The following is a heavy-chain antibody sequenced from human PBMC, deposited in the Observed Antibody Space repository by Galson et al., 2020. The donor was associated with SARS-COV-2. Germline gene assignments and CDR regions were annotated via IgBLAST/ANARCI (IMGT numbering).Heavy chain of an antibody. CDR2: IYWDDDE. D-gene: IGHD1-1*01. CDR3: AQGATTIHY. J-gene: IGHJ4*02. Sequence: SGPTLVKPTQTLTLTCTFSGFSLRTSGVGVGWIRQPPGKALEWLAVIYWDDDERYSTSLKSRLSITKDTSKNQVVLTMTNMDPMDTGTYYCAQGATTIHYWGQGTLVTVSS. V-gene: IGHV2-5*02. CDR1: GFSLRTSGVG.